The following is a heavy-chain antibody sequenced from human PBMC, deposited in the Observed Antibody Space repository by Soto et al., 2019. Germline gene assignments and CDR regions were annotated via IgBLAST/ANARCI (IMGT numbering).Heavy chain of an antibody. CDR1: GGSISSSSYF. CDR3: ARHPSDFWFDP. J-gene: IGHJ5*02. V-gene: IGHV4-39*01. Sequence: PSETLSLTCTVSGGSISSSSYFWGWIRQPPGKGLEWIGSIYYSGSTYYNPSLKSRVTVSVDTSRTQFSLKLSSVTAADTAVYYCARHPSDFWFDPWGQGTLVTVSS. CDR2: IYYSGST. D-gene: IGHD2-21*02.